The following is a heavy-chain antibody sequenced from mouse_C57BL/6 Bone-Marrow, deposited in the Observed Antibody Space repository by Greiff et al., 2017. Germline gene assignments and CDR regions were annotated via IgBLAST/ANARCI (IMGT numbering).Heavy chain of an antibody. D-gene: IGHD1-1*01. CDR1: GFNIKDDY. Sequence: VQLQQSGAELVRPGASVKLSCTASGFNIKDDYMHWVKQRPEQGLEWIGWIDPENGDTEYASKFQGKATITAATSSNTAYLHLSSLTSEDTAVYYCTTVYYYGSSPYYFDYWGQGTTLTVPS. J-gene: IGHJ2*01. CDR3: TTVYYYGSSPYYFDY. V-gene: IGHV14-4*01. CDR2: IDPENGDT.